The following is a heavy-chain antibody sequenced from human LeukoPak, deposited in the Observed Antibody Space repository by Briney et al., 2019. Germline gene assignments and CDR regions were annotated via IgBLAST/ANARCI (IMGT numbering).Heavy chain of an antibody. D-gene: IGHD5-12*01. CDR3: ARASSGYENYYYYYYMDV. CDR2: INWNGGNT. CDR1: GFTFDDYG. J-gene: IGHJ6*03. V-gene: IGHV3-20*04. Sequence: GGSLRLSCAASGFTFDDYGMSWVRQAPGKGLEWVSGINWNGGNTGYADSVKGRFTISRDNAKNSLYLQMNSLRAEDTALYYCARASSGYENYYYYYYMDVWGKGTTVTVSS.